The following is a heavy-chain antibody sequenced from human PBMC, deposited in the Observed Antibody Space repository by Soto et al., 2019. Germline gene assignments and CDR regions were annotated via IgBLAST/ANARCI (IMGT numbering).Heavy chain of an antibody. D-gene: IGHD2-15*01. CDR2: TYYRSKWYN. Sequence: KQSQTLSLTCAISGDSVSSNSAAWNWIRQSPSRGLEWLGRTYYRSKWYNDYAVSVKSRITINPDTSKNQFSLQLNSVTPEDTAVYYCARGNIENRRDGWFDPWGQGTLVTVSS. CDR3: ARGNIENRRDGWFDP. CDR1: GDSVSSNSAA. V-gene: IGHV6-1*01. J-gene: IGHJ5*02.